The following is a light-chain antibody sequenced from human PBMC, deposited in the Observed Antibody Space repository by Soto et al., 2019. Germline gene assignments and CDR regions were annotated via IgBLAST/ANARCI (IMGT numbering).Light chain of an antibody. Sequence: EIVLTQSPATLSLSPGERATLSCRASQSVSSYLAWYQQKPGQAPRLLIYDASNRATGIPARFSGSGSGTDFTLTISSLDPEDFAVSYCQQRSNWPLTFGGGTMVESK. J-gene: IGKJ4*01. CDR3: QQRSNWPLT. CDR1: QSVSSY. V-gene: IGKV3-11*01. CDR2: DAS.